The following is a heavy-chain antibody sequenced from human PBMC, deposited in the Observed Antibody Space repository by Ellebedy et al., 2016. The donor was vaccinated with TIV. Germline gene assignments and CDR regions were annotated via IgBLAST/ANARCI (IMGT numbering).Heavy chain of an antibody. CDR1: GGSISSSNW. D-gene: IGHD4-17*01. Sequence: MPSETLSLTCTVSGGSISSSNWWSWVRQPPGKGLEWIGYIYYSGSTYYNPSLKSRVTISVDTSKNQFSLKLSSVTAADTAVYYCARHGSWDYGEDAFDIWGQGTMVTVSS. CDR2: IYYSGST. CDR3: ARHGSWDYGEDAFDI. J-gene: IGHJ3*02. V-gene: IGHV4-4*02.